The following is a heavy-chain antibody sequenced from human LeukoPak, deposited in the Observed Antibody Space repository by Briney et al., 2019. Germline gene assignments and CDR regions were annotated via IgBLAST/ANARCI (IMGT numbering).Heavy chain of an antibody. Sequence: SETLSLTCTVSGYSISSGYYWGWIRQPPGKGLEWIGSIYHSGRTFYNPSLKSRVTISVDTSKNQFSLKLSSVTAADTAIYYCARVISHGYSDSWGQGTLVTVSS. J-gene: IGHJ4*02. CDR2: IYHSGRT. CDR3: ARVISHGYSDS. D-gene: IGHD3-16*02. V-gene: IGHV4-38-2*02. CDR1: GYSISSGYY.